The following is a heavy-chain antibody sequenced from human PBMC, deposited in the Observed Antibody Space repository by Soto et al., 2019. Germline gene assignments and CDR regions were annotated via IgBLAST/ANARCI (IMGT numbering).Heavy chain of an antibody. CDR2: VYYSGST. CDR3: ASVVTTHPSYYFDY. V-gene: IGHV4-61*08. D-gene: IGHD2-21*02. J-gene: IGHJ4*02. CDR1: GGSISSGGYY. Sequence: QVQLQESGPGLVKPSQTLSLTCTVSGGSISSGGYYWSWIRQPPGKGLEWIGYVYYSGSTNYNPSLKSRVTISLDTSKNQFSLNLSSVTAADTAVYYCASVVTTHPSYYFDYWGQGTLVTVSS.